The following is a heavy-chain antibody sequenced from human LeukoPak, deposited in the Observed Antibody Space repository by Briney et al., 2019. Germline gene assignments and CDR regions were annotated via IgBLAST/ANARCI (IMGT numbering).Heavy chain of an antibody. CDR1: GFTFSDYY. Sequence: GGSLRLSCAASGFTFSDYYMSWIRQAPGKGLEWVSYISSSGSTIYYADSVKGRFTISRDNAKNSLYLQMNSLRAEDTAMYYCARDSGIAVAGSQEFDYWGQGTLVTVSS. V-gene: IGHV3-11*01. CDR3: ARDSGIAVAGSQEFDY. D-gene: IGHD6-19*01. J-gene: IGHJ4*02. CDR2: ISSSGSTI.